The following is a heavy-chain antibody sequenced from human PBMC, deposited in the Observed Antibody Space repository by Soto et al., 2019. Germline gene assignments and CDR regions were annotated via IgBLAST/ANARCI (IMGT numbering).Heavy chain of an antibody. CDR1: GGSISSGDYY. V-gene: IGHV4-30-4*01. CDR3: ASSSSPYYYYGMEV. D-gene: IGHD6-6*01. CDR2: IYKSGST. J-gene: IGHJ6*02. Sequence: SETLSLTCTVSGGSISSGDYYWSWIRQPPGKGLGWIGYIYKSGSTYYNQSLKSRVTISVDTSKNQFSLKLSSVTAADTAVYYCASSSSPYYYYGMEVWGQGTTVTVSS.